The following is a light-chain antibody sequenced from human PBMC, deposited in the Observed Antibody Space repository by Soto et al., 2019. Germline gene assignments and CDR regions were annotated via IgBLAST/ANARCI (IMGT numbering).Light chain of an antibody. CDR3: QQYGSSPPIT. J-gene: IGKJ5*01. CDR2: GAS. V-gene: IGKV3-20*01. CDR1: QSVSSSY. Sequence: EIVLTQSPGTLSLSPGERATLSCRASQSVSSSYLAWYQHKPGQAPRLLIYGASSRATGIPDRCSGSGSGTDFTLTITRLEHEDFAVYYCQQYGSSPPITFGQGTRLEIK.